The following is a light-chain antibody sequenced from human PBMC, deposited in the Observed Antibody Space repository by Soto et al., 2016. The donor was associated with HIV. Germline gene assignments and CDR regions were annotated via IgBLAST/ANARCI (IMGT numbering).Light chain of an antibody. J-gene: IGLJ2*01. V-gene: IGLV3-21*03. CDR1: NIGRKS. CDR3: QVWDSSSDRHVV. Sequence: SYELTQPPSVSVAPGKTARITCGGDNIGRKSVHWYQQKPGQAPVLVVYDDRDRPSGIPDRFSGSNSGNTATLTITRVEAGDEADYYCQVWDSSSDRHVVFGGGTNRDRP. CDR2: DDR.